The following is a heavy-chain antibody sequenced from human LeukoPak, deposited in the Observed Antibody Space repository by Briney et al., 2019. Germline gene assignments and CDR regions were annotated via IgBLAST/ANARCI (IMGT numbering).Heavy chain of an antibody. CDR1: GGYISSYY. CDR2: IYYSGST. V-gene: IGHV4-59*01. CDR3: ARGDRIAAAGTDAFDI. Sequence: SETRSLTCTVSGGYISSYYWSWIRQPPGKGLEWIGYIYYSGSTNYNPSLKSRVTISVDTSKNQFSLKLSSVTAADTAVYYCARGDRIAAAGTDAFDIWGQGTMVTVSS. D-gene: IGHD6-13*01. J-gene: IGHJ3*02.